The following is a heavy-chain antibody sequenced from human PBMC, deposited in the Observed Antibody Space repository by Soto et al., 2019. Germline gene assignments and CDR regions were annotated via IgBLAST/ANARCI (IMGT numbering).Heavy chain of an antibody. CDR3: ARAYV. CDR2: IKPDGSER. Sequence: GRSLRISCVASGFSFSSSWMSWVRQAPGKGPEWVASIKPDGSERYYVDSVEGRFTISRDNAKNSLDLQMNSLRAEDTAVYYCARAYVWGQGTTVTVSS. J-gene: IGHJ6*02. CDR1: GFSFSSSW. V-gene: IGHV3-7*05.